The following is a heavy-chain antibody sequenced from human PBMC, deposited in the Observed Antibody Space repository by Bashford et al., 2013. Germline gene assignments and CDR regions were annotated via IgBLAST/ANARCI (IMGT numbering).Heavy chain of an antibody. CDR1: GGTFSSYA. CDR2: IIPIFGTA. V-gene: IGHV1-69*13. CDR3: ARDIVATIDPAFYYYGMDV. J-gene: IGHJ6*02. D-gene: IGHD5-12*01. Sequence: SVKVSCKASGGTFSSYAISWVRQAPGQGLEWMGGIIPIFGTANYAQKFQGRVTITADESTSTAYMELSSLRSEDTAVYYCARDIVATIDPAFYYYGMDVWGQGTTVTVSS.